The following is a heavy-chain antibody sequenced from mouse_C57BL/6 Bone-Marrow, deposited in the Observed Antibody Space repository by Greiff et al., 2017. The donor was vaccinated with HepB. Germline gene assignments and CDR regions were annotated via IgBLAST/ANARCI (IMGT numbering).Heavy chain of an antibody. CDR2: ISDGGSYT. Sequence: EVHLVESGGGLVKPGGSLKLSCAASGFTFSSYAMSWVRQTPEKRLQWVATISDGGSYTYYPDNVKGRFTISRDNAKNNLYLQMSHLKSEDTAMYYCAREDYSNLAWFAYWGQGTLVTVSA. CDR3: AREDYSNLAWFAY. CDR1: GFTFSSYA. V-gene: IGHV5-4*01. J-gene: IGHJ3*01. D-gene: IGHD2-5*01.